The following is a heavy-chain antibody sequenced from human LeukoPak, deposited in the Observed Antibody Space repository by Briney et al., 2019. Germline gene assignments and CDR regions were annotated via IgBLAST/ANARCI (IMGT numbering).Heavy chain of an antibody. CDR2: ISGSGGST. CDR3: AKDRDSSGWSQPNYFDY. Sequence: GGSLRLSCAASGFTFSSYWMSWVRQAPGKGLEWVSAISGSGGSTYYADSVKGRFTISRDNSKNTLYLQMNSLRAEDTAVYYCAKDRDSSGWSQPNYFDYWGQGTLVTVSS. CDR1: GFTFSSYW. V-gene: IGHV3-23*01. D-gene: IGHD6-19*01. J-gene: IGHJ4*02.